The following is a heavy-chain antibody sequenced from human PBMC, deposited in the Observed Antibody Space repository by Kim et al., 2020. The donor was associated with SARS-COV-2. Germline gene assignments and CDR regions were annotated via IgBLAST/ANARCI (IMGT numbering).Heavy chain of an antibody. D-gene: IGHD3-22*01. Sequence: SETLSLTCTVSGGSISSYYWSWIRQPPGKGLEWIGYIYYSGSTNYNPSLKSRVTISVDTSKNQFSLKLSSVTAADTAVYYCARHFRGDSSGYYYVSTIIFDYWGQGTLVTVSS. CDR3: ARHFRGDSSGYYYVSTIIFDY. V-gene: IGHV4-59*08. CDR2: IYYSGST. J-gene: IGHJ4*02. CDR1: GGSISSYY.